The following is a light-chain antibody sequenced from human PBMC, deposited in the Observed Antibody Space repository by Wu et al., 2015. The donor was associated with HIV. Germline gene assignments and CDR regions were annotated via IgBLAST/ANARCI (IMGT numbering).Light chain of an antibody. J-gene: IGKJ2*01. CDR3: QQYGSSPYT. CDR2: GVS. Sequence: EIVLTQSPGTLSLSPGERATLSCRASQSVSSTYLAWYLQKPGQAPRLLIYGVSSRATGIPDRFSGSGSGTDFTLTISRLEPEDFAVYYCQQYGSSPYTFGQGTKLEIK. V-gene: IGKV3-20*01. CDR1: QSVSSTY.